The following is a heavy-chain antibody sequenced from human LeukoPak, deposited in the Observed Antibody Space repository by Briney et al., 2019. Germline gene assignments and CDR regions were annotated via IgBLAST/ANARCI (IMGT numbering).Heavy chain of an antibody. CDR1: GFTFISYA. J-gene: IGHJ4*02. CDR2: IIGRGGST. D-gene: IGHD5-12*01. Sequence: GGSLRLSCAASGFTFISYAISSVRQPPRNGLDLVSAIIGRGGSTDYADSVNVRFTITRHNSKKTLYLEMNSLRDEDTAVYYCARGTSGYNKSGGQGTLVTVSS. CDR3: ARGTSGYNKS. V-gene: IGHV3-23*01.